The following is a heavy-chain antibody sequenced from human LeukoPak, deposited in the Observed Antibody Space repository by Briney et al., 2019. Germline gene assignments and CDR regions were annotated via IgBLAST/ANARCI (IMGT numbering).Heavy chain of an antibody. Sequence: GGSLRLSCEASGFTFSSYWMSWVRQAPGKGLEWVANIKTDGSEKYYVDSVKGRFTISRDNSKNTLYLQMNSLRAEDTAVYYCAKDIVVVPAAIDYYYYYGMDVWGQGTTVTVSS. CDR3: AKDIVVVPAAIDYYYYYGMDV. J-gene: IGHJ6*02. V-gene: IGHV3-7*01. CDR1: GFTFSSYW. CDR2: IKTDGSEK. D-gene: IGHD2-2*01.